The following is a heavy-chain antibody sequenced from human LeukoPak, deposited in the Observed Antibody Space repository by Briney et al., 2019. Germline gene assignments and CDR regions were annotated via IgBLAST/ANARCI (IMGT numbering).Heavy chain of an antibody. CDR2: IYYSGST. D-gene: IGHD6-13*01. CDR3: ARDQQQLSGVGYYYYYGMDV. V-gene: IGHV4-31*03. J-gene: IGHJ6*02. Sequence: PSETLSLTCTVSGGSISSGGYYWSWIRQHPGKGLEWIGYIYYSGSTYYNPSLKSRVTISVGTSKNQFSLKLSSVTAADTAVYYCARDQQQLSGVGYYYYYGMDVWGQGTTVTVSS. CDR1: GGSISSGGYY.